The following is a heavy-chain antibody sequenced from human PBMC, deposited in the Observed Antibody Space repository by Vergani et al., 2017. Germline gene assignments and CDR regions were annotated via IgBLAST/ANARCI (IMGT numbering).Heavy chain of an antibody. Sequence: QVQLVESGGGVVQPGRSLRLSCAASGFTFSSYGMHWVRQAPGKGLEWVAVISYDGSNKYYADSLKGRFTISRDNSKNTLYLQMNSLRAEDTAVYYCAKDLTPYYGSGSYRYWGQGTLVTVSS. CDR1: GFTFSSYG. CDR2: ISYDGSNK. CDR3: AKDLTPYYGSGSYRY. D-gene: IGHD3-10*01. V-gene: IGHV3-30*18. J-gene: IGHJ4*02.